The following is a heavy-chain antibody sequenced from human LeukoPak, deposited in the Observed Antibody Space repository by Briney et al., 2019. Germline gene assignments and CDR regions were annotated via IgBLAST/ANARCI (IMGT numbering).Heavy chain of an antibody. CDR2: INPNSGGT. CDR3: ASYGMGYFDWLLPTTNQLLGY. Sequence: ASVKVSCKTSGYTFTGYYMHWVRQAPGQGLEWMGWINPNSGGTNYAQKFQGRVTMTRDASISTAYMELSRLRSDDTAVYYCASYGMGYFDWLLPTTNQLLGYWGQGTLVTVSS. V-gene: IGHV1-2*02. J-gene: IGHJ4*02. D-gene: IGHD3-9*01. CDR1: GYTFTGYY.